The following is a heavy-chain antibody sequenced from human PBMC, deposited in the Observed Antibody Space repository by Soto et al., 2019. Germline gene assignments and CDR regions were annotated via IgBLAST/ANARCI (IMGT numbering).Heavy chain of an antibody. D-gene: IGHD5-12*01. V-gene: IGHV4-30-4*01. CDR1: GGSISSGDYY. CDR3: AAGGGLPRYY. J-gene: IGHJ4*02. Sequence: LSLTCTVSGGSISSGDYYWSWIRQPPGKGLEWIGYIFYSGSTDYNPSLKSRFTISVDTTKNQFSLKLSSVTAADTAVYYCAAGGGLPRYYWGQGTLVNVSS. CDR2: IFYSGST.